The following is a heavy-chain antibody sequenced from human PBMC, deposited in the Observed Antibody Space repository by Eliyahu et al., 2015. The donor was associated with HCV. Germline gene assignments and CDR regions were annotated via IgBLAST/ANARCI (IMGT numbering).Heavy chain of an antibody. J-gene: IGHJ4*02. V-gene: IGHV3-15*05. CDR3: TTVPSTIRDY. CDR2: IKTKADGGTT. CDR1: GFTFSDAN. Sequence: EVQLVESGGGLVKPGGSLRLSCAASGFTFSDANMYWVRQAPGKGLEWVGRIKTKADGGTTDYAAPVKGRFTISRDDSKNTLYLQINSPKTEDTALYYCTTVPSTIRDYWGQGTLVIVSS. D-gene: IGHD5-24*01.